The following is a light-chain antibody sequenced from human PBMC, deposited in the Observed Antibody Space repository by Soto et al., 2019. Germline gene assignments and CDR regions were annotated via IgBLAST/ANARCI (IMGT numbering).Light chain of an antibody. V-gene: IGKV3-11*01. CDR1: QSVSSY. Sequence: EIVVTQSPAAMALSPGARATLSCRASQSVSSYLLWYQQKPGQAHRILIYDASNRATGIPARFSGSGSETDFTLTISSLEPEDFAVYYCQNRMNWPLTFGQGTRLEIK. CDR3: QNRMNWPLT. J-gene: IGKJ5*01. CDR2: DAS.